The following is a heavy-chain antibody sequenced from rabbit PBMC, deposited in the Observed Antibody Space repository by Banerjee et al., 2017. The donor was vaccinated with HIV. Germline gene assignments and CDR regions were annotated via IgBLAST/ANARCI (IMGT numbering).Heavy chain of an antibody. Sequence: QEQLEESGGDLVQPEGSLTLTCKASGLDFSSSNWIYWVRQAPGKGLEWIAYIYARSAGSTYYASWAKGRFTISRTSSTTVTLQMTSLTAADTATYFCARDLAGVTGWNFGLWGQGTLVAVS. D-gene: IGHD4-1*01. CDR1: GLDFSSSNW. CDR2: IYARSAGST. CDR3: ARDLAGVTGWNFGL. J-gene: IGHJ3*01. V-gene: IGHV1S45*01.